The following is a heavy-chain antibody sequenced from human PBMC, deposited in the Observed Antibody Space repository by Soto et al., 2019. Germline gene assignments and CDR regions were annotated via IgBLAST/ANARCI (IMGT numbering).Heavy chain of an antibody. CDR2: IGRSGETI. J-gene: IGHJ4*02. V-gene: IGHV3-48*03. CDR3: ARDSRGGAARRPTFYY. CDR1: GFTFSSFE. D-gene: IGHD6-6*01. Sequence: GRSLRLSCVGSGFTFSSFEMNWVRQTPGKGLEWLSYIGRSGETIYYADSVKGRFTISRDNAKSSLFLQMNGLRDEDTGIYYCARDSRGGAARRPTFYYWGRGTLVTVSS.